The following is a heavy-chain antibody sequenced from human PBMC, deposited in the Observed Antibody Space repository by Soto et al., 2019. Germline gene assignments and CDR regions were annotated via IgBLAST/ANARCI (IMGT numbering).Heavy chain of an antibody. J-gene: IGHJ3*02. D-gene: IGHD5-18*01. V-gene: IGHV3-23*01. CDR3: EKALWIQIWSTPGAFDI. CDR1: GFTFSSYS. CDR2: FRTGGDDGTT. Sequence: PGWSLRLSCAASGFTFSSYSMSWVRHAPGKGLEWVSGFRTGGDDGTTYYADSVKGRFTISRDNSKNTLFLQMNSLRAEDTAIYYCEKALWIQIWSTPGAFDIWGQRTMVTVSS.